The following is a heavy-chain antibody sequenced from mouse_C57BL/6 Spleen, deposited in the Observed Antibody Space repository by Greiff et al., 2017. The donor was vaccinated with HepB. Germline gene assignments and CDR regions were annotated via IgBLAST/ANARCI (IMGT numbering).Heavy chain of an antibody. D-gene: IGHD2-5*01. CDR3: ATYYSNYGGFDY. CDR2: IYPGDGDT. CDR1: GYAFSSYW. Sequence: VQLQESGAELVKPGASVKISCKASGYAFSSYWMNWVKQRPGKGLEWIGQIYPGDGDTNYNGKFKGKATLTADKSSSTAYMQLSSLTSEDSAVYFCATYYSNYGGFDYWGQGTTLTVSS. V-gene: IGHV1-80*01. J-gene: IGHJ2*01.